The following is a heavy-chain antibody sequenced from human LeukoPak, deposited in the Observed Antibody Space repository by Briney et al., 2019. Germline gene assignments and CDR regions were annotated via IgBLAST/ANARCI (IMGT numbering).Heavy chain of an antibody. Sequence: PSETLSLTCTVTGGSISSHYWSWIRQPAGKGLEWIGRIYTSGSTNYNPSLKSRVTMSVDTSKNQFSLKLSSVTAADTAVYYCAREGVWGYCSGGSCSQFDPWGQGTLVTVSS. CDR2: IYTSGST. D-gene: IGHD2-15*01. CDR3: AREGVWGYCSGGSCSQFDP. J-gene: IGHJ5*02. V-gene: IGHV4-4*07. CDR1: GGSISSHY.